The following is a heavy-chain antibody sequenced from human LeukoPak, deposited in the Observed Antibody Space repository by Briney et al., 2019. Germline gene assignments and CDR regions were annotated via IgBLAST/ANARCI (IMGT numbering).Heavy chain of an antibody. CDR2: IYYSGST. Sequence: PSETLSLTCTVSGGSISSGGYYWSWIRQHPGRGLEWIGYIYYSGSTYYNPSLKSRVTISVDTSKNQFSLKPSSVTAADTAVYYCARDRSGYSDYWGQGTLVTVSS. V-gene: IGHV4-31*03. CDR1: GGSISSGGYY. CDR3: ARDRSGYSDY. D-gene: IGHD3-3*01. J-gene: IGHJ4*02.